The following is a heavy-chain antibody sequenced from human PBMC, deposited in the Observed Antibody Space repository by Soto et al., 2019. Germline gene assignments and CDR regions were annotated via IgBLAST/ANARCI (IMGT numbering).Heavy chain of an antibody. D-gene: IGHD3-16*01. CDR2: ISGSGGST. J-gene: IGHJ6*03. CDR1: GFTFSSYA. V-gene: IGHV3-23*01. Sequence: PGGSLRLSCAASGFTFSSYAMSWVRQAPGKGLEWVSAISGSGGSTYYADSVKGRFTISRDNSKNTLYLQMNSLRAEDTAVYYCAKCVQIDYYYYYYYMDVWGKGTTVTVSS. CDR3: AKCVQIDYYYYYYYMDV.